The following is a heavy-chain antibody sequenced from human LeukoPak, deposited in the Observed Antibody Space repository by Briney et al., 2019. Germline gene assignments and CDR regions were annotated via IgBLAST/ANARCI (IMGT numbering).Heavy chain of an antibody. CDR3: ARDLGMADFDY. CDR2: VSSSGST. CDR1: GDSITYFY. J-gene: IGHJ4*02. Sequence: SETLSLTCSVSGDSITYFYWSWIRQAAGKGLEWIGRVSSSGSTDYNASLKSRVTMSVDTSKNQLSLKMISVTAADTAVYFCARDLGMADFDYWGQGTLVTVSS. V-gene: IGHV4-4*07. D-gene: IGHD6-13*01.